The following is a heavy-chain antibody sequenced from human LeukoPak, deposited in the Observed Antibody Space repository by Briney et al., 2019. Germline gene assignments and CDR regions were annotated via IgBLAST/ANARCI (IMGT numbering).Heavy chain of an antibody. V-gene: IGHV1-2*02. Sequence: ASVKVSCKASGYTFTGYYMHWVRQAPGQGLEWMGWINPNSGGTNYAQKFQGRVTMTRDTSISTAYMELSRLRSDDTAVYYRARDSGSGSYFDYWGQGTLVTVSS. CDR2: INPNSGGT. D-gene: IGHD1-26*01. CDR1: GYTFTGYY. CDR3: ARDSGSGSYFDY. J-gene: IGHJ4*02.